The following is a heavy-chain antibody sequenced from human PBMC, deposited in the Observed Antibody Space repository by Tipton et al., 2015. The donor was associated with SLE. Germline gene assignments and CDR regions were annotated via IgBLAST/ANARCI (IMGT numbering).Heavy chain of an antibody. D-gene: IGHD2-2*03. V-gene: IGHV4-34*01. Sequence: TLSLTCTVYGESLSGPYWVWIRQPPGKGLEWIGDINHSGRIDYNPSLMSRVTISEATSKNQFSLTLTSVTAADTGVYYCARGVAIYWITYYDYYMDVWGKGTTVTVSS. J-gene: IGHJ6*03. CDR3: ARGVAIYWITYYDYYMDV. CDR2: INHSGRI. CDR1: GESLSGPY.